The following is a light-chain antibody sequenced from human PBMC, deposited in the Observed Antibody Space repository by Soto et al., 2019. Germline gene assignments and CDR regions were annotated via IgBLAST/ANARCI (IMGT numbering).Light chain of an antibody. J-gene: IGLJ1*01. V-gene: IGLV1-40*01. Sequence: QSVLTQPPSVSGAPGQRVTISCTGSSSNIGADYDVHWYQQRPGTAPKLLIFGNINRPSGVPDRFSGSKSGTSASLAITGLQAEDEGDYYCQSYDSTRSARYVFGTGTKLTV. CDR3: QSYDSTRSARYV. CDR1: SSNIGADYD. CDR2: GNI.